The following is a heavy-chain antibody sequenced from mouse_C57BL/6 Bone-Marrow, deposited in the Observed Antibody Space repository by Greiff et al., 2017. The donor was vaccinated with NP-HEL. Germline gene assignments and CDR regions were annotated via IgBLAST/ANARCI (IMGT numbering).Heavy chain of an antibody. J-gene: IGHJ3*01. CDR2: IYPGDGDT. CDR3: ARCSSYAWFAY. CDR1: GYAFSSSW. Sequence: VQGVESGPELVKPGASVKISCKASGYAFSSSWMNWVKQRPGKGLEWIGRIYPGDGDTNYNGKFKGKATLTADKSSSTAYMQLSSLTSEDSAVYFCARCSSYAWFAYWGQGTLVTVSA. D-gene: IGHD1-1*01. V-gene: IGHV1-82*01.